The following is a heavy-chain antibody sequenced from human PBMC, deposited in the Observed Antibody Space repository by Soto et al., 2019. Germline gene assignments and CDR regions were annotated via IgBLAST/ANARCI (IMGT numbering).Heavy chain of an antibody. J-gene: IGHJ4*02. CDR1: GGSISSSNW. D-gene: IGHD3-22*01. CDR3: ASGYYYDSSGYYPRFDY. Sequence: SETLSLTCAVSGGSISSSNWWSWVRQPPGKGLEWIGEIYHSGSTNYNPSLKSRVTISVDKSKNQFSLKLSSVTAADTAVYYCASGYYYDSSGYYPRFDYWGQGTLVTVS. V-gene: IGHV4-4*02. CDR2: IYHSGST.